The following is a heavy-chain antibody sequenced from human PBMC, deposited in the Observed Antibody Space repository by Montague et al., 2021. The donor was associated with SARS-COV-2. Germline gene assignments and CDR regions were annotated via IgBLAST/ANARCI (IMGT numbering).Heavy chain of an antibody. Sequence: SETLSLTCTVSGGSISSSSYYWAWIRQPPGKGLEWIGSIYYSGSTYYNPSLKSRVTISVDTSKNQFSLKLSSVTAADTAVYYCARDYGDYGSGYYYGMDVWGQGTTVTVSS. J-gene: IGHJ6*02. CDR2: IYYSGST. D-gene: IGHD4-17*01. CDR1: GGSISSSSYY. V-gene: IGHV4-39*07. CDR3: ARDYGDYGSGYYYGMDV.